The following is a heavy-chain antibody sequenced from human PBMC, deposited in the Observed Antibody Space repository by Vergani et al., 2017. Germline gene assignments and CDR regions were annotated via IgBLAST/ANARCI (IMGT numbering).Heavy chain of an antibody. CDR1: GFSFPGYA. Sequence: VQLVESGGGLVKPGGSLRLSCEASGFSFPGYAMSWVRQAPGKGLEWVSVIKSDGRTSYAESVRGRFTISRDTSRNAVYLQMNILRVEDTGVYYCTRSECSGTTCYGHYFDLWGHGILVTVSS. V-gene: IGHV3-66*02. D-gene: IGHD2-15*01. CDR3: TRSECSGTTCYGHYFDL. J-gene: IGHJ4*01. CDR2: IKSDGRT.